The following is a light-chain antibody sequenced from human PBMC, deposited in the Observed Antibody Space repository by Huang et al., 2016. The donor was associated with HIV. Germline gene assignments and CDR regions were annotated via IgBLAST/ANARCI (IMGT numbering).Light chain of an antibody. CDR2: DAS. CDR3: QQFKSNPLT. Sequence: AIQLTQSPSSLSASVGYSVTITCRASQGISSAFAWYQQKPGKPPKLLIYDASSLEGWVPSRFSGSGSGTDFTLTISSLQPEDFESYYCQQFKSNPLTFGGGTRVEIK. CDR1: QGISSA. J-gene: IGKJ4*01. V-gene: IGKV1-13*02.